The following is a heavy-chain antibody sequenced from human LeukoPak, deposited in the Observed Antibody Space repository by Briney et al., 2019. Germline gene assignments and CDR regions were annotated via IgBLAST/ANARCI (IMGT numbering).Heavy chain of an antibody. V-gene: IGHV4-39*01. CDR2: ISYRGST. CDR3: ARSDYYDSSDYPISGWGFDY. CDR1: GGSISSSDYS. D-gene: IGHD3-22*01. Sequence: PSETLSLTCTVSGGSISSSDYSWGWIRQPPGKGLEWIGSISYRGSTYYSPSLKSRVTTSVDTSKNQFSLKLSSVTAADTAVYYCARSDYYDSSDYPISGWGFDYWGQGTLVTVSS. J-gene: IGHJ4*02.